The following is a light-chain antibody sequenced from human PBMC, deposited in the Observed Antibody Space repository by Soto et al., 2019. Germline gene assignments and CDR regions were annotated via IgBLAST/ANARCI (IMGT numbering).Light chain of an antibody. J-gene: IGLJ3*02. CDR1: TGAVTSGYY. V-gene: IGLV7-43*01. Sequence: QTVVTQEPSLTVSPGGTVTLTCASSTGAVTSGYYPNWFQQKPGQAPRPLVYSISNKHSWTPARFSGSLLGDKAALTLSDVQPEDEAEYYCLLYYDGAQVFGGGNKVTVL. CDR3: LLYYDGAQV. CDR2: SIS.